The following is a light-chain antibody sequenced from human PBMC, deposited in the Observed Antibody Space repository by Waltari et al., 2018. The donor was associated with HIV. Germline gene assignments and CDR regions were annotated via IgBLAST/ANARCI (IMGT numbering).Light chain of an antibody. J-gene: IGKJ2*01. CDR3: QHYNTWPDT. V-gene: IGKV3-15*01. Sequence: ERVLTQSPVTLFVSPGERAPLSCTASQTIGNTLAWYQYKPGQAPRLLLYGASTRATGIPARCSGGGSATEFTLTIDNLQSADSAFYYCQHYNTWPDTFGRGTKLVI. CDR1: QTIGNT. CDR2: GAS.